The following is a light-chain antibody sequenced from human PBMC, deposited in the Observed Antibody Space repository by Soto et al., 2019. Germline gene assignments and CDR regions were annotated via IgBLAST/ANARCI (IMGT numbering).Light chain of an antibody. V-gene: IGLV1-40*01. CDR1: SSNSGAGYD. J-gene: IGLJ1*01. CDR3: QSYDSSLSGYV. CDR2: INI. Sequence: QSVLTQPPSVSGAPGQRVTISCTGSSSNSGAGYDVHWYQQLPGTAPKLLIFINISRPSGIPDRFSGAKSGTSASLAITGLRAEDEADYYCQSYDSSLSGYVFGTGTKVTVL.